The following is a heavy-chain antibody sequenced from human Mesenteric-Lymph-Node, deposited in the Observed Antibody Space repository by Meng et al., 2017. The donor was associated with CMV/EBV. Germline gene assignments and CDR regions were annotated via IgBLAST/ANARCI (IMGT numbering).Heavy chain of an antibody. J-gene: IGHJ6*02. CDR2: ISAYNGNT. CDR3: ARDFYYDFWSGYSIPNYYYYYGMDV. D-gene: IGHD3-3*01. V-gene: IGHV1-18*01. CDR1: GGTFSSYG. Sequence: ASVKVSCKASGGTFSSYGISWVRQAPGQGLEWMGWISAYNGNTNYAQKLQGRVTMTTDTSTSTAYMELRSLRSDDTAVYYCARDFYYDFWSGYSIPNYYYYYGMDVWGQGTTVTVSS.